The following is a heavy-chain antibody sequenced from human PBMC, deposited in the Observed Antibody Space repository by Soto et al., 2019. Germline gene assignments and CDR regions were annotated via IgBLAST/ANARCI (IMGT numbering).Heavy chain of an antibody. CDR2: IYSSGST. V-gene: IGHV4-4*07. J-gene: IGHJ4*02. CDR1: GGSISSYY. Sequence: PSETLSLTCTVSGGSISSYYWTWIRQPAGKGLEWIGRIYSSGSTNYNPSLKSRVTMSVDTSKNQFSLKLSSVTAADTAVYYCARDPSYDFWSGYLYYFDYWGQGALVTVSS. D-gene: IGHD3-3*01. CDR3: ARDPSYDFWSGYLYYFDY.